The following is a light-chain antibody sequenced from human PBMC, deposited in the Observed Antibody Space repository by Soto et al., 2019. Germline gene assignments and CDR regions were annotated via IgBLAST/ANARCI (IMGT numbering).Light chain of an antibody. J-gene: IGKJ1*01. V-gene: IGKV3-20*01. CDR2: GAS. Sequence: EIVLTQSPGTLSLSPGERATLSCRASQSVSSNYLAWYQQKPGQAPRLLIYGASTRATGIPDRFSGSGSGTDFTLTFSRLEPEDFAVYYCQQYANSPPTFGQGTKVEIK. CDR1: QSVSSNY. CDR3: QQYANSPPT.